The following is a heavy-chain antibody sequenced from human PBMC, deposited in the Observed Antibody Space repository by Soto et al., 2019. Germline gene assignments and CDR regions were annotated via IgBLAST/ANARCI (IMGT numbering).Heavy chain of an antibody. J-gene: IGHJ6*03. D-gene: IGHD6-13*01. Sequence: TSETLSLTCTVSGGSISSYYWSWIRQPPGKGLEWIGYIYYSGSTNYNPSLKSRVTISVDTSKNQFSLKLSSVTAADTAVYYCARQTLIAAARLTGYYYYMYVWGKGTTVTVSS. V-gene: IGHV4-59*08. CDR3: ARQTLIAAARLTGYYYYMYV. CDR2: IYYSGST. CDR1: GGSISSYY.